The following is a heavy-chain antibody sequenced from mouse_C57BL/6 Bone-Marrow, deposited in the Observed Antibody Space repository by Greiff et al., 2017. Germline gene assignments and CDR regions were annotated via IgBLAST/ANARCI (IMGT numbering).Heavy chain of an antibody. CDR2: IRNKANGYTT. Sequence: EVNLVESGGGLVQPGGSLSLSCAASGFTFTDYYMSWVRQPPGKALEWLGFIRNKANGYTTEYSASVKGRLTISSDNSQSILYLQMNALRAEDSATYYGARYYYGSSPYWDFYVWGTGTTVTVSS. CDR1: GFTFTDYY. V-gene: IGHV7-3*01. J-gene: IGHJ1*03. D-gene: IGHD1-1*01. CDR3: ARYYYGSSPYWDFYV.